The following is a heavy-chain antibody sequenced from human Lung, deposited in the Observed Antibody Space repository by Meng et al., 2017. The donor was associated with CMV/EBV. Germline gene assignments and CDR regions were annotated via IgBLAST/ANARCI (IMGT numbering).Heavy chain of an antibody. J-gene: IGHJ6*02. CDR1: GFTVGSNY. V-gene: IGHV3-66*02. CDR3: ARDQGRGYSYGQAYYYGMDV. Sequence: GGSLRLXCAASGFTVGSNYMSWVRQAPGKGLEWVSVIYSGGSTYYADSVKGRFTISRDNSKNTLYLQMNSLRAEDTAVYYCARDQGRGYSYGQAYYYGMDVWGQGXTVTGSS. CDR2: IYSGGST. D-gene: IGHD5-18*01.